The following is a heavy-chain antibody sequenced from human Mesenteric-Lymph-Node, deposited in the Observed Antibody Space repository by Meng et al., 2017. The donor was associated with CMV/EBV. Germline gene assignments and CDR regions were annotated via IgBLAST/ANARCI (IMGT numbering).Heavy chain of an antibody. CDR3: AKVRYSSGWYSPFDC. D-gene: IGHD6-19*01. J-gene: IGHJ4*02. CDR1: GFTFRSYG. CDR2: IWFDGTNT. V-gene: IGHV3-33*03. Sequence: GGSLRLSCAASGFTFRSYGMHWVRQAPGKGLEWVAVIWFDGTNTYYTDSVKGRFTISRDNSKNTLYLQMNSLRAEDTAVYYCAKVRYSSGWYSPFDCWGQGTLVTVSS.